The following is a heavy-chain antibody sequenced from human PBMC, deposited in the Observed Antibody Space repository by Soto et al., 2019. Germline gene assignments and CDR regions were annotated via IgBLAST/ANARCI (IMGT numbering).Heavy chain of an antibody. Sequence: GESLKISCKGSGYSFTSYWIGWVRQMPGKGLEWMGIIYPGDSDTRYSPSFQGQVTISADKSISTAYLQWSSLKASDTAMYYCARHPAYSYGYGDALDIWGQGTMVTVSS. CDR1: GYSFTSYW. CDR3: ARHPAYSYGYGDALDI. J-gene: IGHJ3*02. V-gene: IGHV5-51*01. CDR2: IYPGDSDT. D-gene: IGHD5-18*01.